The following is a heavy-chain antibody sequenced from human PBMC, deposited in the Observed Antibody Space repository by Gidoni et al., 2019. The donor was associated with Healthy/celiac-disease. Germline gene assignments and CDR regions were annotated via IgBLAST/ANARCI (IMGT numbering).Heavy chain of an antibody. CDR1: GYSFTSYW. CDR2: IYPGDSDT. D-gene: IGHD3-3*01. V-gene: IGHV5-51*01. Sequence: EVQLVQSGAEVKKPGESLKISCKGSGYSFTSYWIGWVRQMPGKGLEWMGIIYPGDSDTRYSPSFQGQVTISADKSSSTAYLQWSSLKASDTAMYYCARHKRGFWSGYSNGDYWGQGTLVTVSS. J-gene: IGHJ4*02. CDR3: ARHKRGFWSGYSNGDY.